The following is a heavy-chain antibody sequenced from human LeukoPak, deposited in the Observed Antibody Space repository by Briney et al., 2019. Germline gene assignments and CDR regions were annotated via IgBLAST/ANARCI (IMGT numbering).Heavy chain of an antibody. V-gene: IGHV3-48*01. D-gene: IGHD3-3*01. CDR2: ISSSSSTI. CDR3: ARVPTYYDFWSGYYDYYYMDV. J-gene: IGHJ6*03. CDR1: GFTFSSYS. Sequence: GGSLRLSCAASGFTFSSYSMNWVRQAPGKGLEWVSYISSSSSTIYYADSVKGRFTISRDNAKNSLYLQMNSLRAEDTAVYYCARVPTYYDFWSGYYDYYYMDVWGKGTTVTVSS.